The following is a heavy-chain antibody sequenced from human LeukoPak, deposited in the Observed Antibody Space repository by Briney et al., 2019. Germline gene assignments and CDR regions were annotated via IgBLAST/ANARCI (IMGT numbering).Heavy chain of an antibody. Sequence: SETLSLTCAVYGGSFSGYYWSWIRQPPGKGLGWIGEINHSGSTNYNPSLKSRVTISVDTSKNQFSLKLSSVTAADTAVYYCARKVYYFDYWGQGTLVTVSS. V-gene: IGHV4-34*01. CDR3: ARKVYYFDY. CDR2: INHSGST. CDR1: GGSFSGYY. J-gene: IGHJ4*02.